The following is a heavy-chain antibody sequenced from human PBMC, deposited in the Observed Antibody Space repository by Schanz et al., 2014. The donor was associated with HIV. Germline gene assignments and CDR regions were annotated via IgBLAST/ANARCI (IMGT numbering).Heavy chain of an antibody. D-gene: IGHD2-2*01. V-gene: IGHV3-23*04. CDR1: GFTFKNYA. CDR2: ISASGATT. J-gene: IGHJ4*02. CDR3: AKVGRIYSTTWIDY. Sequence: EVQLVESGGGLVQPGGSLRLSCAASGFTFKNYAMSWVRQPPGKGLEWVSTISASGATTFYADSVKGRFTISRDNSKNTLYLQMNSLRREDTAVYYCAKVGRIYSTTWIDYWGQGTLVTVSS.